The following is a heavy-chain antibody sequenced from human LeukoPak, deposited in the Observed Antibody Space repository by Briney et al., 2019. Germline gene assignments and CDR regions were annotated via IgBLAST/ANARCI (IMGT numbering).Heavy chain of an antibody. CDR1: GGTFSSYA. CDR3: ARTSDGEDYYYYMDV. J-gene: IGHJ6*03. D-gene: IGHD4-17*01. CDR2: MIPIFGTA. Sequence: SVKVSCKASGGTFSSYAISWVRQAPGQGLEWMGGMIPIFGTANYAQKFQGRVTITTDESTSTAYMELSSLRSEDTAVYYCARTSDGEDYYYYMDVWGKGTTVTVSS. V-gene: IGHV1-69*05.